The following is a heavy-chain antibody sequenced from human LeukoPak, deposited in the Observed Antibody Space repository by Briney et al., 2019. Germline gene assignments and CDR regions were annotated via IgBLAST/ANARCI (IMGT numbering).Heavy chain of an antibody. V-gene: IGHV4-39*01. CDR3: ARSHRGPLGIAAAGTNWFDP. CDR2: IYYSGST. J-gene: IGHJ5*02. Sequence: SETLSLTCTVSGGSISSSSYYWGWIRQPPGKGLEWIGSIYYSGSTYYNPSLKSRVTISVETSKNQFSLKLSSVTAADTAVYYCARSHRGPLGIAAAGTNWFDPWGQGTLVTVSS. D-gene: IGHD6-13*01. CDR1: GGSISSSSYY.